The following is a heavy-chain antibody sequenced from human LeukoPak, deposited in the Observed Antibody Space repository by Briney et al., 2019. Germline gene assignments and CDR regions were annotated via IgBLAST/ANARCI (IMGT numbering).Heavy chain of an antibody. CDR3: ARRPIVVVITLFDAFDI. D-gene: IGHD3-22*01. J-gene: IGHJ3*02. Sequence: PSETLSLTCTVSGGSISSSSYYWGWIRQPPGKGLEWIGSIYYNGSTYYNPSLKSRVTISVDTSKNQFSLKLSSVTAADTAVYYCARRPIVVVITLFDAFDIWGQGTMVTVSS. CDR1: GGSISSSSYY. CDR2: IYYNGST. V-gene: IGHV4-39*01.